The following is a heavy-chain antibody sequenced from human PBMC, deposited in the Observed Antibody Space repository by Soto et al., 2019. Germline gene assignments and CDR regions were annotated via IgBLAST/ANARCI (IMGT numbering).Heavy chain of an antibody. CDR1: GDSIKGGDYY. CDR3: ARDGLRLRDAFDI. V-gene: IGHV4-30-4*01. D-gene: IGHD5-12*01. J-gene: IGHJ3*02. Sequence: QVQLQESGPGLVKPSQTLSLTCSVSGDSIKGGDYYYNWIRQSPVKGLEWIGHIHYGGSIYYNPTLESRVTIPIDTSENQFSLKLTPVTAADTAVYYCARDGLRLRDAFDIWGLGTMVTVSS. CDR2: IHYGGSI.